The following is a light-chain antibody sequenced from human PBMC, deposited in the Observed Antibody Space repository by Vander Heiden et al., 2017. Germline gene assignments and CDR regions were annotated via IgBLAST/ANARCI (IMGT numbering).Light chain of an antibody. V-gene: IGKV1-39*01. CDR1: QSISTY. CDR2: AAS. Sequence: DIQMTQSPSPLSESVGDRITIACRARQSISTYLNWYQQKPGRAPKLLLYAASSLQSRVPSRFSGSGSGTDFTLTISSLQPEDFATYYCQQSYSTPRTFGPGTRVDIK. J-gene: IGKJ3*01. CDR3: QQSYSTPRT.